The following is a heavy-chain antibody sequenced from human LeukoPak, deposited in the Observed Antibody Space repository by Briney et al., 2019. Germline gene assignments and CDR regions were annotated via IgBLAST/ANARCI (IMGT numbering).Heavy chain of an antibody. CDR2: ISSSSSSL. Sequence: GGSLRLSCAASGFSFSTYTMNWVRQAPGKGLEWLAYISSSSSSLYIADSVKGRFTISRDNSKNTLYLQMNSLRAEDTAVYYCARLSSSGGHWGQGTLVTVSS. CDR3: ARLSSSGGH. D-gene: IGHD6-6*01. V-gene: IGHV3-48*01. J-gene: IGHJ4*02. CDR1: GFSFSTYT.